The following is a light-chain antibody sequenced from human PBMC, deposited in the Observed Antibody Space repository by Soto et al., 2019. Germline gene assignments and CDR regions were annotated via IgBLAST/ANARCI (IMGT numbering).Light chain of an antibody. Sequence: AIRMTQSPSSLSASTGDRVTITCRASQGISSYLAWYQQKPGKAPNLLIYAASTLQSGVPSRFSCSGSRTDFTLTIRCLQSEDFANYYCQQYYSYPLTFGGGTKVEI. V-gene: IGKV1-8*01. CDR1: QGISSY. CDR3: QQYYSYPLT. J-gene: IGKJ4*01. CDR2: AAS.